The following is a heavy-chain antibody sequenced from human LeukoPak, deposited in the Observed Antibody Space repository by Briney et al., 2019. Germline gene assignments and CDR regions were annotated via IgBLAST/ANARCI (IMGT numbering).Heavy chain of an antibody. V-gene: IGHV1-18*04. CDR1: GDTFTDYY. CDR2: ISAYNGNT. CDR3: ARGDYGDY. D-gene: IGHD4-17*01. Sequence: ASVKVSCKAPGDTFTDYYMHWVRQAPGQGLEWMGWISAYNGNTNYAQKLQGRVTMTTDTSTSTAYMELRSLRSDDTAVYCCARGDYGDYWGQGTLVTVSS. J-gene: IGHJ4*02.